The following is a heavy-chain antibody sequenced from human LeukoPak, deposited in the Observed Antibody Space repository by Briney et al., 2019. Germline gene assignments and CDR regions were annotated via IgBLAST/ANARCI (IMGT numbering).Heavy chain of an antibody. CDR1: GFTFSSYA. V-gene: IGHV3-48*04. J-gene: IGHJ4*02. CDR3: ARSPAFFDY. CDR2: ISSSSSTV. Sequence: GGSLRLSCAASGFTFSSYAMSWVRQAPGKGLEWVSYISSSSSTVYYADSVKGRFTISRDNAKNSLYLQMNSLRAEDTAVYYCARSPAFFDYWGQGTLVTVSS.